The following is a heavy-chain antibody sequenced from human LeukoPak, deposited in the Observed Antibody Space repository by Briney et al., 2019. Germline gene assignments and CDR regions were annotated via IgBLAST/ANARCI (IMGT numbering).Heavy chain of an antibody. Sequence: GGSLRLSCAASGFTFSSYAMSWVRQGPGKGLEWVSAISGSGGSTYYADSVKGRFTISRDNSKNTLYLQMNSLRAEDTAVYYCAKDSVVVPAAYFDYWGQGTLVTVSS. J-gene: IGHJ4*02. V-gene: IGHV3-23*01. CDR2: ISGSGGST. CDR3: AKDSVVVPAAYFDY. CDR1: GFTFSSYA. D-gene: IGHD2-2*01.